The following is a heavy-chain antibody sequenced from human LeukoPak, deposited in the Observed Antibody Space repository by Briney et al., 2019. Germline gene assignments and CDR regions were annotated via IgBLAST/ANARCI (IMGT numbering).Heavy chain of an antibody. J-gene: IGHJ4*02. Sequence: PSETLSLTCTVSGGSIRSYYWSWIRQPPGKGLEWIGCMYYRGNTNYNPSLKSRVTISVDTSKNQFSLKLSSVTAADTAVYYCARAGFGWLVLAHDYWGQGTLVTVSS. D-gene: IGHD2-15*01. CDR3: ARAGFGWLVLAHDY. V-gene: IGHV4-59*01. CDR2: MYYRGNT. CDR1: GGSIRSYY.